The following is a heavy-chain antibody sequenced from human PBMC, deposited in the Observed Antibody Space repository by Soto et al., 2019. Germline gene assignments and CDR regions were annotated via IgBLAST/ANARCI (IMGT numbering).Heavy chain of an antibody. CDR3: ARGGYYDSSGSRNYHYYGMDV. J-gene: IGHJ6*02. V-gene: IGHV1-18*01. D-gene: IGHD3-22*01. CDR1: GYTFSSYG. CDR2: ISPYNDDT. Sequence: QAQLVQSGAEVKKPGASVKVSCKASGYTFSSYGISWVRQAPGQGLEWLGWISPYNDDTNYAQKPQGRVTMTTDTSTRTAYMGLRSLRSDDTAVYYCARGGYYDSSGSRNYHYYGMDVWGQGTTVTVSS.